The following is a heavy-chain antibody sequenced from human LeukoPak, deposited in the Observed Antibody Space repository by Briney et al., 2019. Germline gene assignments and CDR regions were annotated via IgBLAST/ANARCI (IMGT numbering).Heavy chain of an antibody. V-gene: IGHV4-61*05. Sequence: SETLSLTCTVSGGSISTSNYYWGWIRQPPGKGLEWIGNIYYSGSTNYNPSLKSRVSISVDTSKNQFSLKLSSVTAADSAVYYCARGYDSSGYYPGNWFDPWGQGTLVTVSS. CDR2: IYYSGST. J-gene: IGHJ5*02. D-gene: IGHD3-22*01. CDR1: GGSISTSNYY. CDR3: ARGYDSSGYYPGNWFDP.